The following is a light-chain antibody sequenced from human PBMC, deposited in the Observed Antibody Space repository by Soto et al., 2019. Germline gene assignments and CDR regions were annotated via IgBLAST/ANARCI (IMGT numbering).Light chain of an antibody. CDR2: KIS. Sequence: DVVMTQSPLSLPVILGQPASISCRSSQSLVYKDGNTYLSWFQQRPGQSPRRLIDKISKRDSGVPERFSGSGSGTDFTLEISRVEAEDVGVYYCMQGRHWPYTFGQGTKLEIK. CDR3: MQGRHWPYT. CDR1: QSLVYKDGNTY. V-gene: IGKV2-30*01. J-gene: IGKJ2*01.